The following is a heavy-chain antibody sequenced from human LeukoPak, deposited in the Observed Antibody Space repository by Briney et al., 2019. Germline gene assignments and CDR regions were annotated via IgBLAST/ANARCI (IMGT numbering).Heavy chain of an antibody. D-gene: IGHD2-2*01. V-gene: IGHV4-59*08. Sequence: SETLSLTRTVSGGSISSHYWSWIRQPPGKGLEWVGYIYYNRSTNYNPSLKSRITTSVDAFKNQLSLKLSSVTAADTAVYYCARVIGYCSSTSCFGYFDYWGQGTLVTVS. CDR2: IYYNRST. CDR3: ARVIGYCSSTSCFGYFDY. CDR1: GGSISSHY. J-gene: IGHJ4*02.